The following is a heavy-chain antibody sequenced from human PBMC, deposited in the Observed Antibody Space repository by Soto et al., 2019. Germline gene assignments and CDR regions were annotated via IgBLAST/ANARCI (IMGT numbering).Heavy chain of an antibody. V-gene: IGHV1-69*01. D-gene: IGHD6-13*01. CDR3: ACSSSWYGSRFDP. CDR2: IIPIFGTA. CDR1: GGTFSSYA. J-gene: IGHJ5*02. Sequence: QVQLVQSGAEVKKPGSSVKVSCKASGGTFSSYAISWVRQAPGQGLEWMGGIIPIFGTANYAQKFHGRVTISADESTSPAYMELSSLRSEDTAVYYCACSSSWYGSRFDPWGQGTLVTVSS.